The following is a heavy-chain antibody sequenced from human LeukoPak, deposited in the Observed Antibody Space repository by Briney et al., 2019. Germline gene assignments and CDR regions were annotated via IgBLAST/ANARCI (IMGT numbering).Heavy chain of an antibody. CDR3: ARDRRSIDYGDYPDY. D-gene: IGHD4-17*01. J-gene: IGHJ4*02. V-gene: IGHV3-7*01. Sequence: GGSLRLSCAASGFTFSSYWMSWVRQAPGKGLEWVANIKQDGSEKYYVDSVKGRFTISRDNAKNSLYPQMNSLRAEDTAVYYCARDRRSIDYGDYPDYWGQGTLVTVSS. CDR2: IKQDGSEK. CDR1: GFTFSSYW.